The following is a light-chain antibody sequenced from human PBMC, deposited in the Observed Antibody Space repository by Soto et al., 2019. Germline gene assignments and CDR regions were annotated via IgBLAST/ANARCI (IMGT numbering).Light chain of an antibody. CDR2: SAS. CDR3: QRYGG. J-gene: IGKJ1*01. CDR1: QSVSSSH. V-gene: IGKV3-20*01. Sequence: EIVLTQSPGTLSLSPGERATLSCRASQSVSSSHLAWYQQKPGQAPRLLIYSASSRATGIPDRFSGSGSGTDFTRTSSRLEPEDIAVYYCQRYGGFGQGTKVEIK.